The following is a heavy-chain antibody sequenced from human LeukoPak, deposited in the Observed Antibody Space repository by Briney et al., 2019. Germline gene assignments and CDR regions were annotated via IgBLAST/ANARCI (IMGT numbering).Heavy chain of an antibody. D-gene: IGHD2-15*01. J-gene: IGHJ4*02. CDR2: ISYDGSNK. Sequence: GGSLRLSCAASGFTFSSYGMHWVRQAPGKGLEWVAVISYDGSNKYYADSVKGRFTISRDNSKNTLYLQMNSLRAEDTAVYYCARGRVRYCSGGSCYEWDYWGQGTLVTVSS. CDR1: GFTFSSYG. CDR3: ARGRVRYCSGGSCYEWDY. V-gene: IGHV3-30*03.